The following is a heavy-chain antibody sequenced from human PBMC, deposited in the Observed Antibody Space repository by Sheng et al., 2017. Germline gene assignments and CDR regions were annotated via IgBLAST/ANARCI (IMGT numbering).Heavy chain of an antibody. Sequence: QVQLVESGGDLVKPGGSLRLSCAASGFTFSDYYMTWIRQAPGKGLECLSYISSGGNTIYYADSVKGRFTISRDNAKNSLYLQMNSLRAEDTAVYYCARGRWLYVPFDYWGQGTLVTVSS. CDR1: GFTFSDYY. CDR2: ISSGGNTI. CDR3: ARGRWLYVPFDY. D-gene: IGHD2-21*01. J-gene: IGHJ4*02. V-gene: IGHV3-11*04.